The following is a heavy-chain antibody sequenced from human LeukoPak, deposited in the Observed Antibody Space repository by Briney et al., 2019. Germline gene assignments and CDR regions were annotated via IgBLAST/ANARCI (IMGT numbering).Heavy chain of an antibody. CDR1: GXSFTSYC. CDR2: IDPSDSYT. V-gene: IGHV5-10-1*01. Sequence: GESLRISFKGSGXSFTSYCISWVRQMPGKGLEWMGRIDPSDSYTNYSPSFQGHVTISADKSISTAYLQWSSLKASDTAMYYCAIKYYYYYGMDVWGQGTTVTVSS. CDR3: AIKYYYYYGMDV. J-gene: IGHJ6*02.